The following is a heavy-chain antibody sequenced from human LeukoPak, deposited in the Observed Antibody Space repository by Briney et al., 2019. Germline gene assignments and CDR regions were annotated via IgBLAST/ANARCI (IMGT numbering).Heavy chain of an antibody. CDR2: IWYDGSNK. Sequence: GGSLRLSCAASGFTFSSYGMHWVRQAPGKGLEWVAVIWYDGSNKYYADSVKGRFTISRDNSKNTLYLQMNSLRAEDTAVYYCAREERELLLLDWGQGTLVTVSS. CDR1: GFTFSSYG. CDR3: AREERELLLLD. J-gene: IGHJ4*02. V-gene: IGHV3-33*01. D-gene: IGHD1-26*01.